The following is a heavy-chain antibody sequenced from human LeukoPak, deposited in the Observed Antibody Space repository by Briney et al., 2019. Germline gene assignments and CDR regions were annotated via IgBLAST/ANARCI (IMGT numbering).Heavy chain of an antibody. CDR3: ARAKYGDSRYWYFDL. CDR2: IIPILGTP. D-gene: IGHD4-17*01. CDR1: GGTFSSYA. Sequence: ASVKVSCKASGGTFSSYAISWVRQAPGQGLEWAGGIIPILGTPYYAQKFQGRVTITTDESTGTAHVDLSSLTSEDTAVYFCARAKYGDSRYWYFDLWGRGTLVTVSS. J-gene: IGHJ2*01. V-gene: IGHV1-69*05.